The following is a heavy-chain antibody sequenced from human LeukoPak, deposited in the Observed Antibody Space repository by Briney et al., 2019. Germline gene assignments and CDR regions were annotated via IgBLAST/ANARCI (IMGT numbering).Heavy chain of an antibody. CDR2: IYTSGST. D-gene: IGHD3-10*01. CDR3: ERDGVRGVRAFDI. J-gene: IGHJ3*02. V-gene: IGHV4-4*07. Sequence: PSETLSLTCTVSGGSISSFYWSWLRQPAGGGVEWFGRIYTSGSTNYNPSLQSRVTMSVDTSKNQFYLKLSSVTAADTAVYYCERDGVRGVRAFDIWGQGTMVTVSS. CDR1: GGSISSFY.